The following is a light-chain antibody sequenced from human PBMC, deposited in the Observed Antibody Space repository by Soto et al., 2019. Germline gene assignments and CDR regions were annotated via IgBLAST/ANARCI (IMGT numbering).Light chain of an antibody. J-gene: IGKJ1*01. CDR1: QRISND. V-gene: IGKV3D-15*01. Sequence: EVLMTQSPATLSVSPGERVILSFRASQRISNDLAWYQQKPGQAPRLLIYEALNRATGIPARFSGTGSGTEFTLTISSLQSEDFALYYCQQYNDWPLTFGQGAKVDIK. CDR2: EAL. CDR3: QQYNDWPLT.